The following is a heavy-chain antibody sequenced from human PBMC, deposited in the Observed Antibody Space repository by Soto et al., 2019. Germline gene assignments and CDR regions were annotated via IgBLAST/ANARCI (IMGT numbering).Heavy chain of an antibody. V-gene: IGHV4-59*08. J-gene: IGHJ6*03. D-gene: IGHD3-16*01. CDR2: IYYSGST. Sequence: PSETLSLTCTVSGGSLSSDYWSWIRQPPGKGLEWIGYIYYSGSTNYNPSLKSRVTISVDTSKNQFSLRLSSVTAADTAVYYCARHGGGHYYYYYSMDVWGKGTTVTLSS. CDR3: ARHGGGHYYYYYSMDV. CDR1: GGSLSSDY.